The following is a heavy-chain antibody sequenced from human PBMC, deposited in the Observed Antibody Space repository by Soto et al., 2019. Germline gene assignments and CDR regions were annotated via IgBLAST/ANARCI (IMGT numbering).Heavy chain of an antibody. CDR3: ASPRRTVTTVYYYYYGMDV. Sequence: ASVKVSCKASGYTFTGYYMHWVRQAPGQGLEWMGWINPNSGGTNYAQKFQGRVTMTRDTSISTAYMELSRLRSDDTAVYYCASPRRTVTTVYYYYYGMDVWGRGTTVTVSS. CDR2: INPNSGGT. D-gene: IGHD4-4*01. CDR1: GYTFTGYY. V-gene: IGHV1-2*02. J-gene: IGHJ6*02.